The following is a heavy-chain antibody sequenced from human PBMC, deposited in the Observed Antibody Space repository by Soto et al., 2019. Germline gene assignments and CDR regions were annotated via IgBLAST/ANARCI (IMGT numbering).Heavy chain of an antibody. D-gene: IGHD3-22*01. Sequence: GASVKVSCKASGYTFTSYDINWVRQATGQGLEWMGWMNPNSGDTGYAQKFQGRVTMTRNTSTSTAYMELRSLRSDDTAVYYCARDREPAYHYDSSARWFVPWGQGTLVTVFS. CDR2: MNPNSGDT. J-gene: IGHJ5*02. V-gene: IGHV1-8*01. CDR1: GYTFTSYD. CDR3: ARDREPAYHYDSSARWFVP.